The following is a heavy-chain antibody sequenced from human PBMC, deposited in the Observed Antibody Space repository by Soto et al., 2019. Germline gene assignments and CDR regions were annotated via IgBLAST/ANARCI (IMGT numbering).Heavy chain of an antibody. Sequence: ASVKVSCKASGYTFTSYGISWVRQAPGQGLEWMGWISAYNGNTNYAQKLQGRVTMTTDTSTSTAYMELRSLRSDDTAVYYCASPDYDFWSGYPYYYYGMDVWGQGTTVTVSS. CDR1: GYTFTSYG. CDR3: ASPDYDFWSGYPYYYYGMDV. D-gene: IGHD3-3*01. J-gene: IGHJ6*02. V-gene: IGHV1-18*01. CDR2: ISAYNGNT.